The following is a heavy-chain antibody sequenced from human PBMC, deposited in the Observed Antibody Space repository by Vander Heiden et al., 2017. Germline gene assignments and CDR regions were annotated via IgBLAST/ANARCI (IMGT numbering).Heavy chain of an antibody. CDR2: MYPGDSDT. D-gene: IGHD2-8*01. V-gene: IGHV5-51*01. Sequence: EVQLVQSGAEVKTPGESLKISCKGSGYSFTTYWIGWVRQMPGKGLEWMGKMYPGDSDTRYSPSFEGQVTMSADKSSSTAYLQWSSLKASDTAIYYCVRRTGYCNNGVCYFDYWGQGTLVTVSS. J-gene: IGHJ4*02. CDR1: GYSFTTYW. CDR3: VRRTGYCNNGVCYFDY.